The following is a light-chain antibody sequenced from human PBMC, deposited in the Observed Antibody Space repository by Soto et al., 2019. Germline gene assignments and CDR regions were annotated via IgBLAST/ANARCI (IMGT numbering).Light chain of an antibody. CDR2: LEGSGSY. Sequence: QLVLTQSSSASASLGSSVKLTCTLSSGHSSYIIAWHQQQPGKAPRYLMKLEGSGSYNKGSGVPDRFSGSSSGADRYLTISNLQSEDEADYYCETWGSNTHVFGGGTKLTVL. V-gene: IGLV4-60*03. CDR1: SGHSSYI. CDR3: ETWGSNTHV. J-gene: IGLJ3*02.